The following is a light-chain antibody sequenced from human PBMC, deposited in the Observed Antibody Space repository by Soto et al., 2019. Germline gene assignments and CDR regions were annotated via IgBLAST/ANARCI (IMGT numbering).Light chain of an antibody. V-gene: IGKV1-5*01. CDR3: QQLNSYPIT. CDR1: QSVGTW. CDR2: GAS. Sequence: IQMTQSPSTLSASVGGRVTITCRASQSVGTWVAWYQQKPGKAPKLLIYGASNLDSGVPSRFSGSGSGTEFTLTITTLQPDDFATYYCQQLNSYPITFGQGTRLEIK. J-gene: IGKJ5*01.